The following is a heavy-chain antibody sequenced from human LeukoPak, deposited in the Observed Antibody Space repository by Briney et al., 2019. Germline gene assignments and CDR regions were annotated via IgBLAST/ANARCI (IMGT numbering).Heavy chain of an antibody. Sequence: VASVKVSCKASGYTFTSYPMHWVRQAPGQRLEWMGWINAGNGNTKYSHKFQGRVTITRDTSASTAYMKLSSLRSEDTAVYYCARRLNGAHFDYWGQGTLVTVSS. J-gene: IGHJ4*02. CDR2: INAGNGNT. CDR3: ARRLNGAHFDY. V-gene: IGHV1-3*01. CDR1: GYTFTSYP. D-gene: IGHD4-17*01.